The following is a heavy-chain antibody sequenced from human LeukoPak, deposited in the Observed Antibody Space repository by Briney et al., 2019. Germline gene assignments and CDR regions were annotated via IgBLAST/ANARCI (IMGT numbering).Heavy chain of an antibody. Sequence: PGGSLRLSCSASGFTFSSYAMSWVRQAPGKGLEWVSAISGGGGSTYYADSVKGRFTISRDNSKNTLYLQMNSLRAEDTAVYYCAKDRKWLRFSYFDYWGQGTLVTVSS. CDR1: GFTFSSYA. V-gene: IGHV3-23*01. D-gene: IGHD5-12*01. CDR2: ISGGGGST. CDR3: AKDRKWLRFSYFDY. J-gene: IGHJ4*02.